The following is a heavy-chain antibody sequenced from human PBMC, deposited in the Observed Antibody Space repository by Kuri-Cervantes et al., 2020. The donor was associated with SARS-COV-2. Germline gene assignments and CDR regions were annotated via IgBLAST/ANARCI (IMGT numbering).Heavy chain of an antibody. CDR2: IGTAGDT. V-gene: IGHV3-13*01. CDR1: GFTFSSYD. J-gene: IGHJ4*02. Sequence: GESLKISCAASGFTFSSYDMHWVRQATGKGLEWVSAIGTAGDTYYPGSVKGRFIISRENAKNSLYLQMNSLRAGDTAVYYCARGGSSGWSFDYWGQGTLVTVSS. CDR3: ARGGSSGWSFDY. D-gene: IGHD6-19*01.